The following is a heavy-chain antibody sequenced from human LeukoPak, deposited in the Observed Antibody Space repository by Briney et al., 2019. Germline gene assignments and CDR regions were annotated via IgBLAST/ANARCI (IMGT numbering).Heavy chain of an antibody. CDR1: GFTFSDYY. V-gene: IGHV3-11*01. Sequence: GGSLRPSCAASGFTFSDYYMSWIRQAPGKGLGWVSYISSSGSTIYYADSVKGRFTISRDNAKNSLYLQMNSLRAEDTAVYYCARYYYDSSGYYYGFDYWGQGTLVTVSS. D-gene: IGHD3-22*01. CDR3: ARYYYDSSGYYYGFDY. J-gene: IGHJ4*02. CDR2: ISSSGSTI.